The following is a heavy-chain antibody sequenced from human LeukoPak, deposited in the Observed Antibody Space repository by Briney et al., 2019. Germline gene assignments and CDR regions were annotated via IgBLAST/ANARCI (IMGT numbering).Heavy chain of an antibody. CDR2: ISYDGSNK. CDR3: ARVAGPYSYSSMDV. V-gene: IGHV3-30*04. Sequence: GGSLRLSCAASGFTFSSYAMHWVRQAPGKGLEGGAVISYDGSNKYYADSVKGRFTISRDNSKNTLYLQMNSLRAEDTAVYYCARVAGPYSYSSMDVWGKGTTVTVSS. CDR1: GFTFSSYA. J-gene: IGHJ6*03. D-gene: IGHD6-13*01.